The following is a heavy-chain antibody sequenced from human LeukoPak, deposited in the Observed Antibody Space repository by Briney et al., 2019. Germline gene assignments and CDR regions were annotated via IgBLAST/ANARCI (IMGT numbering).Heavy chain of an antibody. CDR1: GFTFDNYA. J-gene: IGHJ5*02. D-gene: IGHD3-10*01. Sequence: PGGSLGLSCAASGFTFDNYAMSWVRQAPGKGLEWVSAISSSGDITYYADSVKGRFTVSRDSSKNTLFLQMNSLRAGDTAVYYCATEVRGVIINPWGQGTLVTVSS. CDR2: ISSSGDIT. V-gene: IGHV3-23*01. CDR3: ATEVRGVIINP.